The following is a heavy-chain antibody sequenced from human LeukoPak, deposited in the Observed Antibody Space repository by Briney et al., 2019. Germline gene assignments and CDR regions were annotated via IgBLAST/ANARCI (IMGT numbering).Heavy chain of an antibody. CDR2: VHCSGST. J-gene: IGHJ3*02. Sequence: SETLTLTCTVSGASISSCGYYWVWVRQPPGKGPEWIGSVHCSGSTYYNPSLKSRVTISVDTSNKHLYVMLSSVTAADTAVYYCARRSDTAAAGTPHAFDIRGQGTLVTVSS. D-gene: IGHD6-13*01. CDR1: GASISSCGYY. CDR3: ARRSDTAAAGTPHAFDI. V-gene: IGHV4-39*02.